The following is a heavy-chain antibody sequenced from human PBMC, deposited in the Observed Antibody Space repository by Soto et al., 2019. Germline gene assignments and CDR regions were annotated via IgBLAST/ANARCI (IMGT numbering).Heavy chain of an antibody. CDR2: IYYSGST. CDR1: GGSISSYY. Sequence: PSETLSLTCTVSGGSISSYYWSWIRQPPGKGLEWIGYIYYSGSTYYNPSLKSRVTISVDTSKNQFSLKLSSVTAADTAVYYCARYPLGYCSGGSCYSFDYWGQGTLVTVSS. J-gene: IGHJ4*02. CDR3: ARYPLGYCSGGSCYSFDY. D-gene: IGHD2-15*01. V-gene: IGHV4-59*08.